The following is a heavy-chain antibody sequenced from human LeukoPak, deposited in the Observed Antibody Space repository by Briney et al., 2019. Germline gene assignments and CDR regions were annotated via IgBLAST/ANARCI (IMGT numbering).Heavy chain of an antibody. Sequence: SETLSLTCTVSGASVSSASYWTWIRQPPGKGVEWIAHIYNGVNTNYNPSLKSRVTISVDTSKNQFSLRLNSVTAADTAVYYCARERTFYQLLEPTENWFDPWGQGTLVTVSS. CDR1: GASVSSASY. CDR2: IYNGVNT. D-gene: IGHD2-2*01. CDR3: ARERTFYQLLEPTENWFDP. V-gene: IGHV4-61*01. J-gene: IGHJ5*02.